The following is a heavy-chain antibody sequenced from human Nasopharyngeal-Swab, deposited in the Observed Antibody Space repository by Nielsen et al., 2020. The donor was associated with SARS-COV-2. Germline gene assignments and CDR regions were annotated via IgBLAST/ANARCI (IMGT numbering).Heavy chain of an antibody. CDR2: VYPGDSDT. J-gene: IGHJ4*02. CDR3: VRRGCVTSSCPSSFAF. CDR1: GYSFIQYW. V-gene: IGHV5-51*01. D-gene: IGHD2-15*01. Sequence: GGSLRLSCEASGYSFIQYWVGWVRQMPGKGLEWMGIVYPGDSDTRYSTSFQGQVTISADNGFNNVYLQWSSLKSSDTAMYYCVRRGCVTSSCPSSFAFWGQGTLVTVSS.